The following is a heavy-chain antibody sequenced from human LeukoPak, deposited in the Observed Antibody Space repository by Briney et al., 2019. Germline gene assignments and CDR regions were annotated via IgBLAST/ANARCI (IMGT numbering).Heavy chain of an antibody. CDR3: ARHPLQNFDY. V-gene: IGHV4-34*01. CDR2: INHSGST. Sequence: SETLSLTCAVYGGSFSGYYWSWIRQPPGKGLEWIGEINHSGSTNYNPSLKSRVTISVDTSKNQFSLKLSFVTAADTAVYYCARHPLQNFDYWGQGTLVTVSS. J-gene: IGHJ4*02. CDR1: GGSFSGYY.